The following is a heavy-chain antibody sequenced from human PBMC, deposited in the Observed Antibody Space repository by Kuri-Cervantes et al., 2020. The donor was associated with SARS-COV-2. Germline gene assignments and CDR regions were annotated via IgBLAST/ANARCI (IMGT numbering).Heavy chain of an antibody. CDR2: IYYSGST. D-gene: IGHD1-26*01. CDR3: ARHFEKGVGALYYMDV. Sequence: SETLSLTCTVSGVSISSYYWSWIRQPPGKGLEWIGYIYYSGSTNYNPSLKSRVTISVDTSKNQFSLKLSSVTAADTAVYYCARHFEKGVGALYYMDVWGKGTTVTVSS. V-gene: IGHV4-59*08. J-gene: IGHJ6*03. CDR1: GVSISSYY.